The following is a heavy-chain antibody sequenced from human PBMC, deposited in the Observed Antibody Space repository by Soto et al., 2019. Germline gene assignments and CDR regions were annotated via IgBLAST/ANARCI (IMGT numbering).Heavy chain of an antibody. CDR2: ISGSGGST. CDR1: GFTFSSYA. D-gene: IGHD3-3*01. J-gene: IGHJ4*02. Sequence: GGSLRLSCAASGFTFSSYAMSWVRQAPGKGLEWVSAISGSGGSTYYADSVKGRFTISRDNSKNTLYLQMNSLRAEDTAVYYCAKWNYDFWSGYYRVHDYWGQGTLVTVSS. CDR3: AKWNYDFWSGYYRVHDY. V-gene: IGHV3-23*01.